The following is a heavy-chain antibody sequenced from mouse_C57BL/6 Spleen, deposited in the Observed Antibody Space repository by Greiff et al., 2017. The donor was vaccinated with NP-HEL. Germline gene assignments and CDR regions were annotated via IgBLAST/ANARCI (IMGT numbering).Heavy chain of an antibody. V-gene: IGHV5-17*01. CDR1: GFTFSDYG. CDR2: ISSGSSTI. D-gene: IGHD2-4*01. Sequence: EVQVVESGGGLVKPGGSLKLSRAASGFTFSDYGMHWVRQAPEKGLEWVAYISSGSSTIYYADTVKGRFTISRDNAKNTLFLQMTSLRSEDTAMYYCARRLYDYDWFAYWGQGTLVTVSA. CDR3: ARRLYDYDWFAY. J-gene: IGHJ3*01.